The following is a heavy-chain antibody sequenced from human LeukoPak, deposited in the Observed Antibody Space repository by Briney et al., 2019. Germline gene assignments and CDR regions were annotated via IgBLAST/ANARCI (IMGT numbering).Heavy chain of an antibody. Sequence: GGSLRLSCAASGFTFSSYSMTWVRQAPGKGLEWVSSISSSSSYIYYADSVKGRFTISRDNAKNSLYLQMNSLRAEDTAVYYCARDLTWEVPFDYWGQGTLVTVSS. J-gene: IGHJ4*02. V-gene: IGHV3-21*01. D-gene: IGHD1-26*01. CDR1: GFTFSSYS. CDR2: ISSSSSYI. CDR3: ARDLTWEVPFDY.